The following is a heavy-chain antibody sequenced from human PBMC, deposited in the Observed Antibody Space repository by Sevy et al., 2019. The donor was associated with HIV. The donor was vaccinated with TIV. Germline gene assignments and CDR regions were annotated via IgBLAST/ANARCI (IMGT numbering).Heavy chain of an antibody. V-gene: IGHV3-7*03. J-gene: IGHJ6*02. CDR2: IKLDGSEK. Sequence: GGSLRLSCAASGFTFSSYWMSWVRQAPGKGLEWVANIKLDGSEKYYVDSVKGRFTISRENAKNSLYLQMNSLRAEDTAVYYCARDCSSTSCLWGMDVWGQGTTVTVSS. D-gene: IGHD2-2*01. CDR1: GFTFSSYW. CDR3: ARDCSSTSCLWGMDV.